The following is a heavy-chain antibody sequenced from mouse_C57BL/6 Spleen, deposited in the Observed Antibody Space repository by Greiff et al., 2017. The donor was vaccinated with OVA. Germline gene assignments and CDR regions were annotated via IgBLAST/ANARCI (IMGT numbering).Heavy chain of an antibody. D-gene: IGHD1-1*01. CDR2: IYPGDGDT. Sequence: VQGVESGPELVKPGASVKISCKASGYAFSSSWMNWVKQRPGKGLEWIGRIYPGDGDTNYNGKFKGKATLTADKSSSTAYMQLSSLTSEDSAVYFCARGITTVVDWYFDVWGTGTTVTVSS. CDR3: ARGITTVVDWYFDV. V-gene: IGHV1-82*01. J-gene: IGHJ1*03. CDR1: GYAFSSSW.